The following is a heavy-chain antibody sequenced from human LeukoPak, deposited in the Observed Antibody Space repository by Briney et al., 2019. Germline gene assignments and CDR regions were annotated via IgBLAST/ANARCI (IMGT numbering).Heavy chain of an antibody. V-gene: IGHV3-23*01. J-gene: IGHJ4*02. CDR2: ISGSGGST. Sequence: PGGSLRLSCAASGFTFSSYAMSWARQAPGKGLEWVSAISGSGGSTYYADSVKGRFTISRDNSKNTLYLQMNSLRAEDTAVYYCAKDLYYYDSSGYQVHWGQGTLVTVSS. CDR1: GFTFSSYA. D-gene: IGHD3-22*01. CDR3: AKDLYYYDSSGYQVH.